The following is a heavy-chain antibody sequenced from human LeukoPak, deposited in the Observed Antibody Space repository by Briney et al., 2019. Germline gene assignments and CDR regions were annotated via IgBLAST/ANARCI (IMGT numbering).Heavy chain of an antibody. CDR2: FDPEDGET. J-gene: IGHJ4*02. Sequence: ASVKVSCKVSGYTLTELSTHWVRQAPGKGLEWMGGFDPEDGETIYAQKFQGRVTMTEDASTDTAYMELSSLRSEDTAVYYCATVVAGLLWLGELVYWGQGTLVTVSS. D-gene: IGHD3-10*01. CDR3: ATVVAGLLWLGELVY. CDR1: GYTLTELS. V-gene: IGHV1-24*01.